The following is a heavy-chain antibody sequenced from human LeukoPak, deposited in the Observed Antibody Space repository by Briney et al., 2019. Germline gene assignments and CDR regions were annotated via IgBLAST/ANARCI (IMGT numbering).Heavy chain of an antibody. Sequence: PGGSLRLSCAASGFSFSTFVMHWVRQAPGKGLEWVALIWYDGGNIFYAGSVKGRFTISRDDSKNTLYLQMNSLRDEDTAVYYCARDGDFTKHLATGCFDYWGQGSLVTVSS. J-gene: IGHJ4*02. CDR1: GFSFSTFV. CDR3: ARDGDFTKHLATGCFDY. CDR2: IWYDGGNI. V-gene: IGHV3-33*01. D-gene: IGHD7-27*01.